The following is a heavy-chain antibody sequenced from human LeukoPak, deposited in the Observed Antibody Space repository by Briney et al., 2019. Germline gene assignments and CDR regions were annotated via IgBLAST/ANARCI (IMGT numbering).Heavy chain of an antibody. CDR2: INPNSGGT. CDR1: GYTFTGYY. V-gene: IGHV1-2*02. D-gene: IGHD3-10*01. CDR3: ARLLWFGELDTDY. J-gene: IGHJ4*02. Sequence: GASVKVSCKASGYTFTGYYMHWVRQAPGQGLEWMGWINPNSGGTNYAQKFQGRVTMTTDTSISTAYTDLSRLRSDDTAVYYCARLLWFGELDTDYWGQGTLVTVSS.